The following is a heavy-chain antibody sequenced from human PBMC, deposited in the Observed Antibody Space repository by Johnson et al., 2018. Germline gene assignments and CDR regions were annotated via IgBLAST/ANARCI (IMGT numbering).Heavy chain of an antibody. D-gene: IGHD6-19*01. V-gene: IGHV3-7*01. CDR2: IKQDGSSK. Sequence: EVQLVESGGGLVQPGGSLRLSCAASGFPLSSYWLTWVRQAPGKGLEWVANIKQDGSSKYYGDSVKGRFTISRDNAQNSFYLQMNGLRAEDTAVYYCARWQLDSGKYYYVDVWGKGTTVTVSS. J-gene: IGHJ6*03. CDR1: GFPLSSYW. CDR3: ARWQLDSGKYYYVDV.